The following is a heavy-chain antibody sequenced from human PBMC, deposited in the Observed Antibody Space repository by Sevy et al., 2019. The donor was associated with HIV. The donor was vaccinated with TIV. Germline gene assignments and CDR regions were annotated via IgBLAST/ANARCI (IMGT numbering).Heavy chain of an antibody. D-gene: IGHD3-10*01. CDR2: ISAYNGNT. CDR3: ARVGRSMVQGVKFDY. CDR1: GYTFTSYG. Sequence: ASVKVSCKASGYTFTSYGISWVRQAPGQGLEWMGWISAYNGNTNYAQKLQGRVTMTTDTSTSTAYTELRSLRSDDTAVYYCARVGRSMVQGVKFDYWGQGTLVTVSS. V-gene: IGHV1-18*01. J-gene: IGHJ4*02.